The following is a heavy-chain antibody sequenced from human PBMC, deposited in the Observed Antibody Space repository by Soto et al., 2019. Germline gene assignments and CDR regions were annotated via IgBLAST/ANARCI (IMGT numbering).Heavy chain of an antibody. CDR2: INSDGSST. Sequence: HPGGSLRLSCAASGFTLSSYWMHWVRQAPGKGLVWVSRINSDGSSTSYADSVKGRFTISRDNAKNTLYLQMNSLRAEDTAVYYCARDRGIAVAASHSDAFDIWGQGTMVT. CDR1: GFTLSSYW. D-gene: IGHD6-19*01. CDR3: ARDRGIAVAASHSDAFDI. V-gene: IGHV3-74*01. J-gene: IGHJ3*02.